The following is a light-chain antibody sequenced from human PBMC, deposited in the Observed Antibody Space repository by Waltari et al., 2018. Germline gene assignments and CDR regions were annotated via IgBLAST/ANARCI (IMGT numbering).Light chain of an antibody. Sequence: QSALTQPASVSGSPGQSITISCTGTSSDVGGYHYVSWFQQHPGKAPKLIIYAVSERPSGFPDRFAGPKSDNTASLTISGLQAEDEADYYCCSYAGSYTYVFGSGTKVTVL. CDR1: SSDVGGYHY. J-gene: IGLJ1*01. CDR3: CSYAGSYTYV. CDR2: AVS. V-gene: IGLV2-11*01.